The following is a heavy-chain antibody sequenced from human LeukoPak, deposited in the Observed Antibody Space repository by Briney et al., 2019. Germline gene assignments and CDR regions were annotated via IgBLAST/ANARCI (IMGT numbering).Heavy chain of an antibody. CDR3: ARAMPHDNWFDP. V-gene: IGHV3-74*03. CDR2: INGDASNT. Sequence: QTGGSLRLSCAASGLTFNSYWMHWARQVAGKGLVWVARINGDASNTTYADSVKGRFTISRDNAKNTLYLQMNSLRVDDTAVYYCARAMPHDNWFDPWGQGSLVTVSS. J-gene: IGHJ5*02. CDR1: GLTFNSYW. D-gene: IGHD2-2*01.